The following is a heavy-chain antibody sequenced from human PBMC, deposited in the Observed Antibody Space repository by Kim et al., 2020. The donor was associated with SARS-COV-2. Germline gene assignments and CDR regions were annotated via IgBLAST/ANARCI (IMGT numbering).Heavy chain of an antibody. J-gene: IGHJ6*01. Sequence: GGSLRLSCAASGFTFSDYDMSWVRQAPGKGLEWVSVISSSGSTTYYADSVKSRFTISRDNSKNTLFLPMNSLRADDTAVYYCATVPQSGRSLYYYYG. CDR2: ISSSGSTT. D-gene: IGHD1-26*01. CDR1: GFTFSDYD. CDR3: ATVPQSGRSLYYYYG. V-gene: IGHV3-23*01.